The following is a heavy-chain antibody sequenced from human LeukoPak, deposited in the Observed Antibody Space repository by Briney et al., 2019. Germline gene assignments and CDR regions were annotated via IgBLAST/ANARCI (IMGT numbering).Heavy chain of an antibody. J-gene: IGHJ5*02. CDR3: ARDRSYSSAVVFDP. CDR2: IYTSGST. D-gene: IGHD6-25*01. V-gene: IGHV4-4*07. CDR1: GGSISSYY. Sequence: PSETLSLTCTVSGGSISSYYWSWIRQPAGKGLEWIGRIYTSGSTNYNPSLKSRVTMSVDTSKNQFSLKLSSVTAADTAVYYCARDRSYSSAVVFDPWGQGTLVTVSS.